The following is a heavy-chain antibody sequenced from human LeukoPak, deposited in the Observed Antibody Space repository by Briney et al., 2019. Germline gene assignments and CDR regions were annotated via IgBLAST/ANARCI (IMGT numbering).Heavy chain of an antibody. V-gene: IGHV1-2*04. Sequence: ASVKVSCKASGYTFTGYYMHWVRQAPGQGLEWMGWINPNSGGTNYAQKFQGWVTMTRDTSISTAYMELSRLRSDDTAVYYCARGLGGYYDSSGKTGTDYWGQGTLVTVSS. J-gene: IGHJ4*02. D-gene: IGHD3-22*01. CDR3: ARGLGGYYDSSGKTGTDY. CDR2: INPNSGGT. CDR1: GYTFTGYY.